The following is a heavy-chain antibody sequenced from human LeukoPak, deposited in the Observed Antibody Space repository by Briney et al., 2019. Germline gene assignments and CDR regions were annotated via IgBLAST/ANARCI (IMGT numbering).Heavy chain of an antibody. CDR1: GFTFSDYT. D-gene: IGHD3-3*01. J-gene: IGHJ5*02. Sequence: PGKSLSLSCVASGFTFSDYTIHWVCQAPGKGLDWVAIISYNEVHTYYADSVKGRFTISRDNSNNTVHLQMNSLRPEDTAVYYCAKGGRFLKDWFDPWGQGTLVTVSS. CDR3: AKGGRFLKDWFDP. CDR2: ISYNEVHT. V-gene: IGHV3-30-3*01.